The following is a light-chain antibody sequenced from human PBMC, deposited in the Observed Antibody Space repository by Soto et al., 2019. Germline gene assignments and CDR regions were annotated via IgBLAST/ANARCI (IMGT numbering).Light chain of an antibody. CDR3: QQYNNWPLT. CDR2: GAS. J-gene: IGKJ4*01. V-gene: IGKV3-15*01. CDR1: QSVSSN. Sequence: EIVMTQSRATLSLSPGERGSRCSMASQSVSSNLAWYQQKPGQAPRLLIYGASTRATGIPARFSGSGSGTEFTLTISSLQSEDFAVYYCQQYNNWPLTFGGGTRV.